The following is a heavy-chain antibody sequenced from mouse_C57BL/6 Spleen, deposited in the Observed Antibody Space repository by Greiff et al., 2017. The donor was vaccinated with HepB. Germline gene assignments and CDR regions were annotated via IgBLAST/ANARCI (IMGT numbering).Heavy chain of an antibody. CDR1: GYAFSSSW. CDR2: IYPGDGDT. V-gene: IGHV1-82*01. CDR3: ARGADYDGSFDF. J-gene: IGHJ2*01. Sequence: VQLQQSGPELVKPGASVEISCKASGYAFSSSWMNWVKQRPGKGLEWIGRIYPGDGDTNYNGKFKGKATLTADKSSSTAYMQLSSLTSEDSAVYYCARGADYDGSFDFWGQGTTLTVSS. D-gene: IGHD2-4*01.